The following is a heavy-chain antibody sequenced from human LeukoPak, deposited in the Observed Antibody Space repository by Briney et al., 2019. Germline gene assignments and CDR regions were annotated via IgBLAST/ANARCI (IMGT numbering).Heavy chain of an antibody. J-gene: IGHJ4*02. D-gene: IGHD3-10*01. V-gene: IGHV3-30*02. CDR1: GFTFSSYG. CDR3: AKDRAGVFDN. CDR2: IRYVGSNK. Sequence: GGSLRLSCAASGFTFSSYGMHWVRQAPGKGLEWVAFIRYVGSNKYYADSLKGRFTISRDNSKNTTYLQMTSLRSEDTAVYYCAKDRAGVFDNSGQGTLVTVSS.